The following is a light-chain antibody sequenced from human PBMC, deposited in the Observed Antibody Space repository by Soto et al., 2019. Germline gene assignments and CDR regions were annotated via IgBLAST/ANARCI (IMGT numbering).Light chain of an antibody. J-gene: IGKJ1*01. CDR2: GAS. V-gene: IGKV3-20*01. CDR1: QSVSSSY. Sequence: EIVLTQSPGTLSLSPGERATLSCRASQSVSSSYLAWYQQKPGQAPRLLIYGASSRATGIPDRFSGSGSGTDFTLTICRLEPKDFAVYYCQQYGSSGWTFGQGTKVEIK. CDR3: QQYGSSGWT.